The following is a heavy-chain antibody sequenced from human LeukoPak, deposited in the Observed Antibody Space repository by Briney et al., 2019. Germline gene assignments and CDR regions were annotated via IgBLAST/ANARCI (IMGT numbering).Heavy chain of an antibody. J-gene: IGHJ6*02. CDR2: IYHSGST. CDR1: GGSISSSNW. CDR3: ARVSPRDTYYLGMDV. V-gene: IGHV4-4*02. D-gene: IGHD3-22*01. Sequence: PSGTLSLTCAVSGGSISSSNWWSWVRQPPGKGLEWIGEIYHSGSTNYNPSLKSRVTISVDKSKNQFSLKLSSVTAADTAVYYCARVSPRDTYYLGMDVWGQGTTVTVSS.